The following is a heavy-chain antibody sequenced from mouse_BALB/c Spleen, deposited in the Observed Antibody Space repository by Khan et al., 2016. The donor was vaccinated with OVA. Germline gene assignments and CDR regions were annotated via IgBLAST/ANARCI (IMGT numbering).Heavy chain of an antibody. CDR3: ASHLTGSFAY. CDR2: INSDGSYT. V-gene: IGHV5-6*01. J-gene: IGHJ3*01. CDR1: GFTFSAYG. Sequence: EVQRVESGGDLVRPGGSLKLSCAASGFTFSAYGMSWVRQSPDKRLEWVATINSDGSYTYYPDSLKGRFIISRDTAKNTLYLPMRSLKSEDTAMYYCASHLTGSFAYWGQGTLVTVSA. D-gene: IGHD4-1*01.